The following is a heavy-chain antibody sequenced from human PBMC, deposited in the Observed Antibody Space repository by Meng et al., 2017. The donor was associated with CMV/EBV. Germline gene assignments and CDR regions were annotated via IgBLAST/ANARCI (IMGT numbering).Heavy chain of an antibody. CDR3: ARDTMVRGYYYYYYGMDV. V-gene: IGHV1-69*05. Sequence: SVKVSCQASGGTFSSYGITWVRQAPGQGLEWMGGIIPIFGTANYAQKFQGRVTITTDESTSTAYMELSSLRSEDTAVYYCARDTMVRGYYYYYYGMDVWGQGTTVTVSS. CDR1: GGTFSSYG. CDR2: IIPIFGTA. D-gene: IGHD3-10*01. J-gene: IGHJ6*02.